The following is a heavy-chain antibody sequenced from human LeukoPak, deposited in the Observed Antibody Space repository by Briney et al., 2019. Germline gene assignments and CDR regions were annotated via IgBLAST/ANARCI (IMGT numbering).Heavy chain of an antibody. CDR1: GYTFTSYG. V-gene: IGHV1-2*02. J-gene: IGHJ4*02. CDR2: INPNSGGT. D-gene: IGHD4-11*01. CDR3: ARDDGTTITR. Sequence: GASVKVSCKASGYTFTSYGISWVRQAPGQGLEWMGWINPNSGGTDYAQKFQGRVTMTRDTSISTVYMELSRLRSDDTAMYYCARDDGTTITRWGRGTLVTVSS.